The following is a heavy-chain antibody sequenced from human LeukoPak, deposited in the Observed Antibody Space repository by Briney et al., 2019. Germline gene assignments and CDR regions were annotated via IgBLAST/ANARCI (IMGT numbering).Heavy chain of an antibody. J-gene: IGHJ3*02. CDR2: VRYDGSNK. CDR3: AKVRTGLTTGGNAFDI. D-gene: IGHD1-1*01. Sequence: PGGSLRLSCAASGFSFSTYGMHWVRQAPGKGLVWVAFVRYDGSNKQYADSVMGRFTISRDNSNNTLFLQMNSLRDEDTAVYYCAKVRTGLTTGGNAFDIWGQGTMVTVSS. V-gene: IGHV3-30*02. CDR1: GFSFSTYG.